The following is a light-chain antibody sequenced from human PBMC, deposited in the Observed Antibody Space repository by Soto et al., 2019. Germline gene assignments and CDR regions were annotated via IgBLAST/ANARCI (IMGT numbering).Light chain of an antibody. V-gene: IGKV1-5*03. CDR1: QSIKNW. Sequence: DIQMTQSPSTLSASLGDRVTITCRASQSIKNWLAWYQQKPGEAPKLLIYKASTLESGVPSRFSGSGSGTEFTLTISCLQPDDVATYHCQQYNSYSQFTFGPGTRLEIK. J-gene: IGKJ5*01. CDR3: QQYNSYSQFT. CDR2: KAS.